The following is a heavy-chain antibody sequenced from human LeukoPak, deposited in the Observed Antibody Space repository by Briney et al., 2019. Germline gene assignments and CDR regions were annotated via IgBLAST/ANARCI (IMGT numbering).Heavy chain of an antibody. V-gene: IGHV3-7*03. CDR1: GFTFSSYE. CDR3: AKRSAYYDSRGYYFPFEY. J-gene: IGHJ4*02. D-gene: IGHD3-22*01. CDR2: IKQDGSEK. Sequence: GGSLRLSCAASGFTFSSYEMNWVRQAPGKGLEWVANIKQDGSEKYYVDSVKGRFTISRDNSKNTLYLQMNSLRAEDTAVYYCAKRSAYYDSRGYYFPFEYWGQGTLVTVSS.